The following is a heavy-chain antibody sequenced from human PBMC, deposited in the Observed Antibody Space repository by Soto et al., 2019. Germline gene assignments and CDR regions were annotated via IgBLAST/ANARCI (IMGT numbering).Heavy chain of an antibody. V-gene: IGHV3-30-3*01. CDR1: GFTFSSYA. Sequence: GGSLRLSCAASGFTFSSYAMHWVRQAPGKGLEWVAVISYDGSNKYYADSVKGRFTISRDNSKNTLYLQMNSLRAEDTAVYYCARGEDYYDSSGYHREFDYWGQGTLVTVSS. CDR3: ARGEDYYDSSGYHREFDY. D-gene: IGHD3-22*01. J-gene: IGHJ4*02. CDR2: ISYDGSNK.